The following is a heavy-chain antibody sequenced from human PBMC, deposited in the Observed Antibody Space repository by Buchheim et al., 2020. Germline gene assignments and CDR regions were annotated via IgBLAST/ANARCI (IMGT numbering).Heavy chain of an antibody. CDR2: GTGNGGST. V-gene: IGHV3-23*01. D-gene: IGHD1-26*01. CDR3: ARGKGSGTYYFDY. J-gene: IGHJ4*02. Sequence: EVQLLESGGGLVQPGESLRLSCAASGFTFSNYAMTWVRQAPGKGLEWVSIGTGNGGSTYYADSVKGWFSISRDNSKNTLYLQMNSLRAEDTAVYYCARGKGSGTYYFDYWGQGTL. CDR1: GFTFSNYA.